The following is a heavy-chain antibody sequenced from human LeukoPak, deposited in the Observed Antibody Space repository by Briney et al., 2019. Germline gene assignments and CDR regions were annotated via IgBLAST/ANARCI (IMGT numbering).Heavy chain of an antibody. V-gene: IGHV3-23*01. D-gene: IGHD4-17*01. J-gene: IGHJ4*02. CDR3: ANLDYGDYSSDY. CDR2: ISGSGGST. Sequence: GGSLRLSCAASGFTFSSYAISWVRQAPGKGLEWVSAISGSGGSTYYADSVKGRFTISRDNSKNTLYLQMNSVRAEDTAVYYCANLDYGDYSSDYWGQGTLVTVSS. CDR1: GFTFSSYA.